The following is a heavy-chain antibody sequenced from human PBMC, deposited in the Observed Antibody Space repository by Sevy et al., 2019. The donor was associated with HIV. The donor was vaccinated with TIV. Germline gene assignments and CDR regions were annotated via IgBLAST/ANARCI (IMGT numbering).Heavy chain of an antibody. CDR3: AKESWNQQLISYRDSLSYFYMDI. CDR1: GFIFNNYA. V-gene: IGHV3-23*01. D-gene: IGHD1-1*01. J-gene: IGHJ6*03. CDR2: ISGRGGAT. Sequence: GGSLRLSCATSGFIFNNYAMTWVRQAPGKGLECVSGISGRGGATFYADSVKGRFSISRDTSTNTLYLEMNRLRDEDTALYFCAKESWNQQLISYRDSLSYFYMDIWGKGTTVTVSS.